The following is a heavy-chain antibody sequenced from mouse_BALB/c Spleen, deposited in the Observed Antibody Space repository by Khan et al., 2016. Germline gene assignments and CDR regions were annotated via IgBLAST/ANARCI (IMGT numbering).Heavy chain of an antibody. Sequence: EVQLLESGGGLVQPGGSLKLSCAASGFDFSRYWMSWVRQAPGKGLEWIGEINPESSTINYTPFLKDKFIISRDNARNTLFLQMSKVRSEDTALYYCARAWYYGYLANWGQGTLVTVSA. CDR1: GFDFSRYW. V-gene: IGHV4-1*02. J-gene: IGHJ3*01. CDR2: INPESSTI. D-gene: IGHD1-1*01. CDR3: ARAWYYGYLAN.